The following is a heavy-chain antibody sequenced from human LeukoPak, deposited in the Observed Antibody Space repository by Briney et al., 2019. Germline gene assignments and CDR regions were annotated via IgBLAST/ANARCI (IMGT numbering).Heavy chain of an antibody. CDR2: IYTSGST. V-gene: IGHV4-61*02. J-gene: IGHJ5*02. CDR3: ARDRAAAGTGWFDP. D-gene: IGHD6-13*01. CDR1: GGSISSGSYY. Sequence: PSETLSLTCTVSGGSISSGSYYWSWIRQPAGKGLEWIGRIYTSGSTNYNPSLKSRVTISVDTSKNQFSLKLSSVTAADTAVYYCARDRAAAGTGWFDPWGQGTLVTVSS.